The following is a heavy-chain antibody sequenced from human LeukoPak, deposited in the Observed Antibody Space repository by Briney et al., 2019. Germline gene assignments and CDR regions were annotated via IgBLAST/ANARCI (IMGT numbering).Heavy chain of an antibody. Sequence: SETLSLTCSVSDGSINSYYWGWIRQPPGKGLEWIGSIYYSGSTYYNPSLKSRVTISVDTSKNQFSLKLSSVTAADTAVYYCARRGAQWLVRVGEVDWGQGTLVTVSS. CDR3: ARRGAQWLVRVGEVD. CDR2: IYYSGST. V-gene: IGHV4-39*01. D-gene: IGHD6-19*01. CDR1: DGSINSYY. J-gene: IGHJ4*02.